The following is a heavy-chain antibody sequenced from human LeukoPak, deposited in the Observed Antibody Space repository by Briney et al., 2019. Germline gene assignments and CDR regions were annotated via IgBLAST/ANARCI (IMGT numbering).Heavy chain of an antibody. CDR3: ARDARVLWFGEPFDY. V-gene: IGHV1-18*01. Sequence: AASVKVSCKASGYTFTSYGISWVRQAPGQGLEWMGWISAYNGNTNYAQKLQGRVTMATDTSTSTAYMELRSLRSDDTVVYYCARDARVLWFGEPFDYWGQGTLVTVSS. J-gene: IGHJ4*02. D-gene: IGHD3-10*01. CDR1: GYTFTSYG. CDR2: ISAYNGNT.